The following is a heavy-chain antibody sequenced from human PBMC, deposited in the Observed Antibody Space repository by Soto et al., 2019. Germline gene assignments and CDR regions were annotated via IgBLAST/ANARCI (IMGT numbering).Heavy chain of an antibody. CDR3: AKGVSRWVSWFAP. V-gene: IGHV1-2*02. D-gene: IGHD6-13*01. J-gene: IGHJ5*02. Sequence: QAQLVQSGAEVKKPGASVKVSCQASGYTFTAQYLHWVRQAPGEGLEWMGCINPTTGATRYAQKFQGRVTMTRDTSMSTAYLAVRSLRPDDTAVYSWAKGVSRWVSWFAPWGQGALVTVSS. CDR1: GYTFTAQY. CDR2: INPTTGAT.